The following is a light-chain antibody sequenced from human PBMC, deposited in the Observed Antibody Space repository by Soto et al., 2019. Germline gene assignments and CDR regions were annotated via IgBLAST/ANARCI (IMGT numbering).Light chain of an antibody. Sequence: EIVLMQSPGTLSLSPGERATLSCRASQSVSSSYLAWYQQKPGQAPRLLIYGTSKRATGIPDRFSGSGSGTDFTLTISRLEPEDFAVYYCQQYDRSPWTFGQGTKVEIK. J-gene: IGKJ1*01. V-gene: IGKV3-20*01. CDR3: QQYDRSPWT. CDR2: GTS. CDR1: QSVSSSY.